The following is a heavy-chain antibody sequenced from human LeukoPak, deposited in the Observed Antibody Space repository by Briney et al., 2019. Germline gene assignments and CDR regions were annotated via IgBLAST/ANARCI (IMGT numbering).Heavy chain of an antibody. CDR1: GGSISSYY. V-gene: IGHV4-59*01. J-gene: IGHJ4*02. Sequence: PSETLPLTCTVSGGSISSYYWSWIRQPPGKGLEWIGYIYYSGSTNYNPSLKSRVTISVDTSKNQFSLKLSSVTAADTAVYYCARAYCSSTSCLFDYWGQGTLVTVSS. CDR3: ARAYCSSTSCLFDY. CDR2: IYYSGST. D-gene: IGHD2-2*01.